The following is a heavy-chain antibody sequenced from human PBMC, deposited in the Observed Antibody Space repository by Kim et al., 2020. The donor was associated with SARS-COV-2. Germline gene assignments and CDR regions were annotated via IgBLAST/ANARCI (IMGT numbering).Heavy chain of an antibody. CDR3: ARARKDIVLVVYAMGAFDI. CDR1: GGSISSGGYY. Sequence: SETLSLTCTVSGGSISSGGYYWSWIRQHPGKGLEWIGYIYYSGSTYYNPSLKSRVTISVDTSKNQFSLKLGSVTAADTAVYYCARARKDIVLVVYAMGAFDIWGQGTMVTVSS. J-gene: IGHJ3*02. CDR2: IYYSGST. V-gene: IGHV4-31*03. D-gene: IGHD2-8*02.